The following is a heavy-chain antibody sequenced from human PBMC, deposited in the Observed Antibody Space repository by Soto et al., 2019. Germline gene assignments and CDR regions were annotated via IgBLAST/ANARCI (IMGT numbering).Heavy chain of an antibody. V-gene: IGHV3-13*05. CDR2: IGAARDP. J-gene: IGHJ6*02. D-gene: IGHD2-15*01. CDR1: GFTFSDYD. Sequence: EVQLVESGGGSVQPGGSLRLSCTASGFTFSDYDMHWVRQGSGQGLEWVSTIGAARDPYYTGSLKGRFTISRENARNSMFLQMNSVSVGDPAVYYCARAYSGRLPRRADYYYALDVWGQGTMVTVSS. CDR3: ARAYSGRLPRRADYYYALDV.